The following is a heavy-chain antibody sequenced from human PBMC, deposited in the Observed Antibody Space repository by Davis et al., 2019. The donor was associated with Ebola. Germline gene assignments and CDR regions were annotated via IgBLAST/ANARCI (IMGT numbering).Heavy chain of an antibody. CDR2: IWYDGSNK. D-gene: IGHD6-19*01. V-gene: IGHV3-33*01. Sequence: GESLKISCAASGFTLSSYGMHWVRQAPGKGLEWVAVIWYDGSNKYYADSVKGRFTISRDNSKNTLYLQMNSLRAEDTAVYYCARDPSSGLYYYFDYWGQGTLVTVSS. CDR3: ARDPSSGLYYYFDY. J-gene: IGHJ4*02. CDR1: GFTLSSYG.